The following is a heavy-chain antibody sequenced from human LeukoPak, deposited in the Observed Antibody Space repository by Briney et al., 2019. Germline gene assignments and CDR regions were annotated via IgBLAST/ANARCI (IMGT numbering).Heavy chain of an antibody. V-gene: IGHV1-18*01. CDR3: ARDGPHYSNYPDY. CDR2: ISAYNGNT. CDR1: GYTFTSYG. J-gene: IGHJ4*02. D-gene: IGHD4-11*01. Sequence: GASVKVSCKASGYTFTSYGISWVRQAPGQGLEWMGWISAYNGNTNYAQKLQGRVTMTTDTSTSTACMELRSLRSDDTAVYYCARDGPHYSNYPDYWGQGSLVTVSS.